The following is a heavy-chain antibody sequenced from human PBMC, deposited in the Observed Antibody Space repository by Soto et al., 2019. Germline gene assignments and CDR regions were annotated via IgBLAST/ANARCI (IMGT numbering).Heavy chain of an antibody. D-gene: IGHD6-6*01. V-gene: IGHV3-30-3*01. CDR2: ISSDGSNI. CDR3: ARGGRYPGSSLGDY. CDR1: GFTLSNYA. Sequence: QVQLVESGGGVVQPGRSLRLSCAASGFTLSNYALHWVRQAPGKGLEWVAGISSDGSNIYHADSVKGRFTISRDNSRDTLYVQMNSLRPEDTAVYYCARGGRYPGSSLGDYWGQGTLVTVPS. J-gene: IGHJ4*02.